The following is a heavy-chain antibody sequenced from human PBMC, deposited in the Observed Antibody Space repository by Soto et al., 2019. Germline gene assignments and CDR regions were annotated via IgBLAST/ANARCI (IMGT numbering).Heavy chain of an antibody. CDR2: INPNSGGT. Sequence: ASVKVSCKASGYTFTGYYMHWVRQAPGQGLEWMGWINPNSGGTNYAQKFQGWVTMTRDTSISTAYMELSRLRSDDTAVYYCASSILAAAGTIDYYYMDVWGKGTTVTVSS. CDR3: ASSILAAAGTIDYYYMDV. CDR1: GYTFTGYY. V-gene: IGHV1-2*04. J-gene: IGHJ6*03. D-gene: IGHD6-13*01.